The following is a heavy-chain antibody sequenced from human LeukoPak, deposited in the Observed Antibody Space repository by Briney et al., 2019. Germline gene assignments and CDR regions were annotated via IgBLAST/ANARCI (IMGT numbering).Heavy chain of an antibody. J-gene: IGHJ2*01. D-gene: IGHD5/OR15-5a*01. Sequence: GGSLRLSCAASGFTFSSYDMHWVRQPTGKGLEWVSAIGTTGDTYYPGSVKGRFTISRENAKDSLYLQMNSLRAGDTAVYYCLRGRNVYDPYWHFDLWGRGTLVTVSS. CDR1: GFTFSSYD. CDR2: IGTTGDT. V-gene: IGHV3-13*01. CDR3: LRGRNVYDPYWHFDL.